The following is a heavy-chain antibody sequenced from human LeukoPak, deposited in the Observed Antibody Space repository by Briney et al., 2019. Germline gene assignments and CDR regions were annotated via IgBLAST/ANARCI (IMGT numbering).Heavy chain of an antibody. CDR1: GFTVSSNY. Sequence: PGGSLRLSCAASGFTVSSNYMNWVRQAPGRGLEWVSIIYSGGSTYYADSVKGRFTISRDNSKNTLYLQMNSLRAEDTAVYFCARLVYGDYVFDYWGQGTLVTVSS. V-gene: IGHV3-66*01. D-gene: IGHD4-17*01. CDR2: IYSGGST. CDR3: ARLVYGDYVFDY. J-gene: IGHJ4*02.